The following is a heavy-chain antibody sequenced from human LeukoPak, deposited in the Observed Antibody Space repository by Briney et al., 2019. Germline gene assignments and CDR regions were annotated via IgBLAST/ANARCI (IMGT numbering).Heavy chain of an antibody. CDR2: IKQDGSEK. Sequence: GGSLRLSCAASGFTFSSYWMSWVRQAPGKGLEWVANIKQDGSEKYYVDPVKGRFTISRDNAKNSLYLQMNSLRAEDTAVYYCARDGGYSYGYYYGMDVWGQGTTVTVSS. V-gene: IGHV3-7*05. CDR1: GFTFSSYW. D-gene: IGHD5-18*01. J-gene: IGHJ6*02. CDR3: ARDGGYSYGYYYGMDV.